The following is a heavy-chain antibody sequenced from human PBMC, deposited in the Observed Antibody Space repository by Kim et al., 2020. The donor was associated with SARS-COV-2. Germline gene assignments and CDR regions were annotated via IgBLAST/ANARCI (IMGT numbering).Heavy chain of an antibody. V-gene: IGHV4-59*13. J-gene: IGHJ6*02. D-gene: IGHD3-9*01. CDR3: ARDRVDWLLTTRPDYGMDV. CDR1: GGSISSYY. CDR2: IYYSGST. Sequence: SETLSLTCTVSGGSISSYYWSWIRQPPGKGLEWIGYIYYSGSTNYNPSLKSRVTISVDTSKNQFSLKLSSVTAADTAVYYCARDRVDWLLTTRPDYGMDVWGQGTTVTVSS.